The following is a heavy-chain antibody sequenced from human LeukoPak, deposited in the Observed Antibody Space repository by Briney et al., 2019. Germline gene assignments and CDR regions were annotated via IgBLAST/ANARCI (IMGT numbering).Heavy chain of an antibody. V-gene: IGHV1-2*02. J-gene: IGHJ4*02. CDR3: ARVRYYYDSSGYSGFDY. D-gene: IGHD3-22*01. CDR1: GYTFTGYY. Sequence: ASVKVSCKASGYTFTGYYMHWVRQAPGQGLEWMGWINPNSGGTNYAQKFQGRVTMTRDTSISTAYMELSRLRSDDTAVYYCARVRYYYDSSGYSGFDYWGQGTLVTVSS. CDR2: INPNSGGT.